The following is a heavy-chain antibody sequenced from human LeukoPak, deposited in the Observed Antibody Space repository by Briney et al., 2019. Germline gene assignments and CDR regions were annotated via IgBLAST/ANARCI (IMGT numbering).Heavy chain of an antibody. Sequence: PGGSLRLSCAASGFTFSSYGMSWVRQAPGKGLEWVSYISSGSPIIYYADSVKGRFTISRDNAKNSLYLQMNSLRAEDTAVYYCARERRASGSYYLDYWGQGTLVTVSS. V-gene: IGHV3-48*01. CDR1: GFTFSSYG. CDR2: ISSGSPII. D-gene: IGHD1-26*01. CDR3: ARERRASGSYYLDY. J-gene: IGHJ4*02.